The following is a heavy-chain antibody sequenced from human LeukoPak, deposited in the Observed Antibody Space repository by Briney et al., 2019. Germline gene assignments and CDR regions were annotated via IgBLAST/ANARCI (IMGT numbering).Heavy chain of an antibody. CDR3: AREKAGAFDY. V-gene: IGHV4-4*07. D-gene: IGHD6-19*01. Sequence: SETLSLTCIVSGGSTIGYYWSWIRQPAGKGLAWIGRIYTSGSPNYTPSLKSRVTISVDKSKNQLSLQLSSVTAADTAVYYCAREKAGAFDYWGQGSLVTVSS. CDR2: IYTSGSP. J-gene: IGHJ4*02. CDR1: GGSTIGYY.